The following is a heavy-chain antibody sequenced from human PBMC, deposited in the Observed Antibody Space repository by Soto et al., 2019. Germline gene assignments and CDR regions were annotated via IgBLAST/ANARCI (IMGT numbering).Heavy chain of an antibody. Sequence: GGSLRLSCAASGFTFSKYDMHWVRQAPGKGLEWVAVISYDGSNKYYADSVKGRFTISRDKSTNTLYVQMNSLRVGDTAVYYCAEGAKGGAYYGMDVWGQGTTVTVSS. CDR1: GFTFSKYD. J-gene: IGHJ6*02. D-gene: IGHD3-16*01. CDR2: ISYDGSNK. V-gene: IGHV3-30*18. CDR3: AEGAKGGAYYGMDV.